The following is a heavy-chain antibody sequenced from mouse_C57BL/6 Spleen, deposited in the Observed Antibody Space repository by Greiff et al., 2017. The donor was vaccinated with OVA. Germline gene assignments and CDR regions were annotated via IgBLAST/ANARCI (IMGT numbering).Heavy chain of an antibody. CDR2: INPSNGGT. Sequence: VKLQQPGTELVKPGASVKLSCKASGYTFTSYWMHWVKQRPGQGLEWIGNINPSNGGTNYNEKFKSKATLTVDKSSSTAYMQLSSLTSEDSAVYYCARSGDGYYWYFDVWGTGTTVTVSS. V-gene: IGHV1-53*01. D-gene: IGHD2-3*01. CDR1: GYTFTSYW. J-gene: IGHJ1*03. CDR3: ARSGDGYYWYFDV.